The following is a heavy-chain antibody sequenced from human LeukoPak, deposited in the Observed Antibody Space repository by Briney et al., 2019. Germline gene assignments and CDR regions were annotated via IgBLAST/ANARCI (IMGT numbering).Heavy chain of an antibody. D-gene: IGHD6-19*01. J-gene: IGHJ4*02. CDR2: IYYSGST. Sequence: SETLSLTCTVSGGSISSSSYYWGWIRQPPGKGLEWIGSIYYSGSTYYNPSLKSRVTISVDTSKNQFSLKLSSVTAADTAVYYCARLPASSGWSSPLWGQGTLVTVSS. V-gene: IGHV4-39*01. CDR1: GGSISSSSYY. CDR3: ARLPASSGWSSPL.